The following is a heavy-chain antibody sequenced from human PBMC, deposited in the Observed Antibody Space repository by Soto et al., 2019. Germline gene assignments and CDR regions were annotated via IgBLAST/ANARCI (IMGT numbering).Heavy chain of an antibody. Sequence: QVQLQESGPGLVKTSETLSLTCTVSGGSISSYYWSWIRQPPGKGLEWIGYIYYSGSTNYNPSLKSRVTISVDTSKSQCSLKLSSVTAADTAVYYCARQWGTDAFDIWGQGTMVTVSS. D-gene: IGHD1-1*01. CDR1: GGSISSYY. CDR3: ARQWGTDAFDI. V-gene: IGHV4-59*08. CDR2: IYYSGST. J-gene: IGHJ3*02.